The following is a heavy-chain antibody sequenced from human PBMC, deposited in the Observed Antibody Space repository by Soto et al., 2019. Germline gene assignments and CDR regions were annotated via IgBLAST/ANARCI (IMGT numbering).Heavy chain of an antibody. CDR3: ARYSGGSYNTYNFYYGMDV. CDR1: GYTFTSYG. Sequence: ASVKVSCKASGYTFTSYGISWVRQAPGQGLDWMGWISAYNGNTKYAQDFQGRVTMTTDTSTSTAYMVLRSLGSDDTAMYYCARYSGGSYNTYNFYYGMDVWGQGTTVTVSS. CDR2: ISAYNGNT. J-gene: IGHJ6*02. D-gene: IGHD2-15*01. V-gene: IGHV1-18*04.